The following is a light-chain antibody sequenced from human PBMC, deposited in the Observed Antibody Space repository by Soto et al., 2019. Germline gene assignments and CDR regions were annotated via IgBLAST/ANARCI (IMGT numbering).Light chain of an antibody. CDR3: QQYNTWPLT. Sequence: EIVMTQSSVTLSVSPGERATLSCRASQSGSRNLAWYQQKPGQTPRLLIYGTSTRDTGIPARFSGSGSETELSLTISSLQSEDFAVYYCQQYNTWPLTFGGETKV. J-gene: IGKJ4*01. CDR1: QSGSRN. V-gene: IGKV3-15*01. CDR2: GTS.